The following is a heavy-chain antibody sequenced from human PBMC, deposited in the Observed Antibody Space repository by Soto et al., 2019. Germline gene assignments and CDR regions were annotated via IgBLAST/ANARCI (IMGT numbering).Heavy chain of an antibody. Sequence: SEALSLTCTVYGGSITDYSWVWTRQPAGKGLEWIGRIFSSGSTNYNPSLKGRITMSLDTSKNQFSLKLNSATATDAAVYFCARDQGVVVTADNWFDPWGQGILVTVSS. CDR3: ARDQGVVVTADNWFDP. J-gene: IGHJ5*02. D-gene: IGHD2-21*02. CDR2: IFSSGST. CDR1: GGSITDYS. V-gene: IGHV4-4*07.